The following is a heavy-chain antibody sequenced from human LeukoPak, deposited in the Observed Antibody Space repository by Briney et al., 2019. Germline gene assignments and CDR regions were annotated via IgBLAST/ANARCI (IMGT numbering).Heavy chain of an antibody. Sequence: RASVKVSCKASGYTFTSYGISWVRQAPGQGLEWMGWISAYNGNTNYAQKLQGRVTVTTDTSTSTAYMELRSLRSDDTAVYYCARDRCSSTSCYLDYWGQGTLVTVSS. D-gene: IGHD2-2*01. J-gene: IGHJ4*02. CDR2: ISAYNGNT. V-gene: IGHV1-18*04. CDR1: GYTFTSYG. CDR3: ARDRCSSTSCYLDY.